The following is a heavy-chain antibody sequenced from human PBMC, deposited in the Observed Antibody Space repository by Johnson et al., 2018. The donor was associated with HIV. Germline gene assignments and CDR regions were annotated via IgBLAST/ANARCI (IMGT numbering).Heavy chain of an antibody. D-gene: IGHD5-18*01. CDR1: GFTFSSYG. J-gene: IGHJ3*02. CDR2: IRYDGSNK. CDR3: ASCTAMVNLDAFDI. V-gene: IGHV3-30*02. Sequence: QVQLVESGGGVVQPGGSLRLSCAASGFTFSSYGMHWVRQAPGKGLEWVAFIRYDGSNKYYADSVKGRFTISRDNSKNTLYLQMNSLRAEDTAVYYCASCTAMVNLDAFDIWGQGTMVTVSS.